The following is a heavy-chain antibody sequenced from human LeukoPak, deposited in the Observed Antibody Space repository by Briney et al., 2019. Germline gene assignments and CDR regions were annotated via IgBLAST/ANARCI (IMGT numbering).Heavy chain of an antibody. D-gene: IGHD3-22*01. Sequence: ASVKVSCKASGYTFTGYYMHWVRQAPGQGLEWMGWINPNSGGTNYAQKFQGRVTMTRDTSISTAYMELSRLRSDDTAVYYCARDRRKNYYDSSGYVYWGQGTLVTVSS. V-gene: IGHV1-2*02. CDR3: ARDRRKNYYDSSGYVY. J-gene: IGHJ4*02. CDR1: GYTFTGYY. CDR2: INPNSGGT.